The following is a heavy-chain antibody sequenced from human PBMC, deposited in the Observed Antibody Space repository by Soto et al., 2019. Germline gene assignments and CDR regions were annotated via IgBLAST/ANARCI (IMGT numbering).Heavy chain of an antibody. CDR2: VDPRDGST. V-gene: IGHV1-46*01. CDR3: ARVRSSGREFDY. J-gene: IGHJ4*02. D-gene: IGHD6-25*01. Sequence: QVQLVQSGAEMKRPGASVILSCKASGYIFTTYSIHWVRQTAGQGLEWMAKVDPRDGSTGYARKFRGRVSMAWDTATGTVSMEVSSLTSDDTATYYCARVRSSGREFDYWGQGTQVTVSS. CDR1: GYIFTTYS.